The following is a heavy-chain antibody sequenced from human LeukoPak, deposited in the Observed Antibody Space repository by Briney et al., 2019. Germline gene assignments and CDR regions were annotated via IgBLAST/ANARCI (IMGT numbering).Heavy chain of an antibody. CDR3: ARSVVTATPTFDY. V-gene: IGHV1-2*02. D-gene: IGHD2-21*02. CDR1: GYTFTGHY. J-gene: IGHJ4*02. CDR2: LNPNGATT. Sequence: ASVKVSCKASGYTFTGHYIHWVRQAPGQGLEWMGWLNPNGATTNFAQKFQGRVTATRDTSISTAYMELTRLRSDDTAVYYCARSVVTATPTFDYWGQGTLVTVSS.